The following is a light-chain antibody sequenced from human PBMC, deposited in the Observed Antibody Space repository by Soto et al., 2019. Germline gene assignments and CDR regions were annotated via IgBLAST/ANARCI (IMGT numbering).Light chain of an antibody. Sequence: DIVMTQAPLSLPVTPGEPASISCRSSQSLLHSDGYSPLDWYLQKPGQSPQLLIYEDSKWASGVPDRFSGSGSCTDFTLKISRVEAEYVVVYHCMQALHPPPPFGGETKVEIK. CDR2: EDS. CDR3: MQALHPPPP. CDR1: QSLLHSDGYSP. J-gene: IGKJ4*01. V-gene: IGKV2-28*01.